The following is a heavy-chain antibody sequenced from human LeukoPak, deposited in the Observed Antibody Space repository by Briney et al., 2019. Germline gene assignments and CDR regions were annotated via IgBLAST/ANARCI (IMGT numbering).Heavy chain of an antibody. D-gene: IGHD2-8*01. V-gene: IGHV4-59*01. CDR2: MSYSRST. J-gene: IGHJ4*01. CDR1: GRSFSNYY. Sequence: SLTLYLTYTVSGRSFSNYYWSWIRQPPWRELEWSWDMSYSRSTNYNPALRSRVTISIDSYKDLFSLRLTSVTAADTAVYYCVGEHNGGWRFDYWGHGTLVTVSS. CDR3: VGEHNGGWRFDY.